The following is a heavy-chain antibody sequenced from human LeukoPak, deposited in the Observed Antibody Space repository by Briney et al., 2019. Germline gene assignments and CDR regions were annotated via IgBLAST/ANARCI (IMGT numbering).Heavy chain of an antibody. V-gene: IGHV4-31*03. CDR3: ARDPGIGLDY. CDR1: GGSINSGGYY. Sequence: PSQTLSLTCTVSGGSINSGGYYWSWIRQHPGKGLEWIGYIYYSGSTYYNPSLKSRVTISVDTSKNQFSPKLSSVTAADTAVYYCARDPGIGLDYCGQGTLVTVSS. CDR2: IYYSGST. J-gene: IGHJ4*02.